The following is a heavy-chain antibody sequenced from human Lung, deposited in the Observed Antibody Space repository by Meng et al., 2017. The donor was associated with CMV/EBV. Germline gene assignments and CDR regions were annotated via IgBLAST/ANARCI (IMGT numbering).Heavy chain of an antibody. CDR2: IFHSGSA. CDR1: RGLISRDVHY. CDR3: ARQGTAAAVTRSRTFDY. J-gene: IGHJ4*02. D-gene: IGHD6-13*01. Sequence: LTLXCTVSRGLISRDVHYWGWIRHPPGKGLDWIGNIFHSGSAYYNPSLKSRVSITVDTSKNQFSLKLSSVTAADTAMDYCARQGTAAAVTRSRTFDYWGQGTLVTVSS. V-gene: IGHV4-39*01.